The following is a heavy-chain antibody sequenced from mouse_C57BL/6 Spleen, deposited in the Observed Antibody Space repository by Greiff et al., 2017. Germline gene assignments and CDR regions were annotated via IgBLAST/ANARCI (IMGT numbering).Heavy chain of an antibody. J-gene: IGHJ3*01. D-gene: IGHD1-1*01. CDR1: GYAFTNYL. CDR2: INPGSGGT. CDR3: AREDGSRPAWFAY. V-gene: IGHV1-54*01. Sequence: QVQLQQSGAELVRPGTSVKVSCKASGYAFTNYLIEWVKQRPGQGLEWIGVINPGSGGTNYNEKFKGKATLTADKSSSTAYMQLSSLTSEDSAVYFCAREDGSRPAWFAYWGQGTLVTVSA.